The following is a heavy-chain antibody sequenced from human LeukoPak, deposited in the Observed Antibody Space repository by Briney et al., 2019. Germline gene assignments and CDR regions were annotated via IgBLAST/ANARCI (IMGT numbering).Heavy chain of an antibody. Sequence: PSETLSLTCTVSGGSISSYYWSWIRQPPGKGLEWIGYIYYSGSTNYNPSLKSRVTISVDTSKNQFSLKLSSVTAADTAVYYCARDRITPRYDYYYMDVWGKGTTVTVSS. D-gene: IGHD1-14*01. CDR3: ARDRITPRYDYYYMDV. J-gene: IGHJ6*03. CDR1: GGSISSYY. V-gene: IGHV4-59*12. CDR2: IYYSGST.